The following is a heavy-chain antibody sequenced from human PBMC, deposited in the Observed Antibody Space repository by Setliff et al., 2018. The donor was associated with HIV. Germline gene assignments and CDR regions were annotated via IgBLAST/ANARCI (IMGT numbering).Heavy chain of an antibody. CDR3: ARDRVPYSSSPSALDP. Sequence: SVKVSCKASGGTFSSYAISWVRQAPGQGLEWMGRIIPILGTANYAQNFQGRLTITADKSTSTTYMELSSLRSEDTAIYYCARDRVPYSSSPSALDPWGQGTQVTAPQ. D-gene: IGHD2-2*01. CDR2: IIPILGTA. CDR1: GGTFSSYA. V-gene: IGHV1-69*04. J-gene: IGHJ5*02.